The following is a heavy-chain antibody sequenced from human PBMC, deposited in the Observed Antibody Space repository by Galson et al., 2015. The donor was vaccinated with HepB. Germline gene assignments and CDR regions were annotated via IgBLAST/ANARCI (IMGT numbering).Heavy chain of an antibody. CDR3: ARTRGAAAGIFDY. V-gene: IGHV3-74*01. J-gene: IGHJ4*02. Sequence: GKGLVWVSRINSDGTYITYADSVKGRFTISRDNAKNTLYLQMNSPRAEDTALYYCARTRGAAAGIFDYWGQGSLVTVSS. CDR2: INSDGTYI. D-gene: IGHD6-13*01.